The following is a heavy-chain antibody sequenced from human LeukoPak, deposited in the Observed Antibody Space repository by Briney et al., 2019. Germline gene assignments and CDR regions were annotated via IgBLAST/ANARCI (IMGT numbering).Heavy chain of an antibody. CDR1: GGTFSSYA. CDR2: IIPIFGRA. J-gene: IGHJ4*02. CDR3: ARGAMVRGVISGARGGRYFDY. Sequence: ASGKVSCKASGGTFSSYAISWVRQAPGQGLEWMGGIIPIFGRANYAQKFQGRVTITADESTSTAYMELSSLRSEDTAVYYCARGAMVRGVISGARGGRYFDYWGQGTLVTVSS. V-gene: IGHV1-69*13. D-gene: IGHD3-10*01.